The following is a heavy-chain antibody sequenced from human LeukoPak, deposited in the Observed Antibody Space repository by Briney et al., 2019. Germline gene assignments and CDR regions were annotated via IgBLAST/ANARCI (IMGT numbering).Heavy chain of an antibody. Sequence: SVKVSCKASGGTFSSYAISWVRQAPGQGLEWMGGIIPIFGTANYAQKFQGRVTITTDESTSTAYMELSSLRSEDTAVHYCARVSTLANGVLDYWGQGTLVTVSS. J-gene: IGHJ4*02. CDR2: IIPIFGTA. CDR1: GGTFSSYA. CDR3: ARVSTLANGVLDY. D-gene: IGHD2-8*01. V-gene: IGHV1-69*05.